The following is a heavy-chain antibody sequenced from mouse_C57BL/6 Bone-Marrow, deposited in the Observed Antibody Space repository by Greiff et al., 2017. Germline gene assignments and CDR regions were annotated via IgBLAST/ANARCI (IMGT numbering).Heavy chain of an antibody. CDR1: GYTFTSYW. D-gene: IGHD1-2*01. CDR3: ARRDYGGY. Sequence: VQLQQPGAELVKPGASVKLSCKASGYTFTSYWMQWVKQRPGQGLEWIGEIDPSDSYTNYNQKFKGKATLTVDTSSITAYMQLSSLTSEDSAVYDCARRDYGGYWGQGTTLTVSS. CDR2: IDPSDSYT. J-gene: IGHJ2*01. V-gene: IGHV1-50*01.